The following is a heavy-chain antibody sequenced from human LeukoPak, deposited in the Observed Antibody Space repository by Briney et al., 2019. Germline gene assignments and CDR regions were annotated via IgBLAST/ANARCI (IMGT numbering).Heavy chain of an antibody. CDR2: VSTYNGNT. J-gene: IGHJ4*02. CDR1: DYTFTSYG. V-gene: IGHV1-18*01. D-gene: IGHD2-15*01. Sequence: ASVKVSCKASDYTFTSYGISWVRQAPGQGREWMGWVSTYNGNTNYAQKLQGRVTMTTDTSTSTAYMELRSLRSDDTAVYYCARGPYCSGGTCYSQYYDYWGQGTLVIVSS. CDR3: ARGPYCSGGTCYSQYYDY.